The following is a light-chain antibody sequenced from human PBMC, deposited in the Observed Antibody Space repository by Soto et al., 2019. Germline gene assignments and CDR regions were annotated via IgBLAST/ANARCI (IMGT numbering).Light chain of an antibody. J-gene: IGKJ1*01. Sequence: EIVLAQSPATLSVSPGERATLSCGASQSVSSNLAWYRQRPGQAPRLLIYDTFRRATGIPARFSGSGSGTEFTLTISSLQSEDFAVYYCQEYNTWPRTFGQGTKVDIK. CDR1: QSVSSN. CDR3: QEYNTWPRT. CDR2: DTF. V-gene: IGKV3-15*01.